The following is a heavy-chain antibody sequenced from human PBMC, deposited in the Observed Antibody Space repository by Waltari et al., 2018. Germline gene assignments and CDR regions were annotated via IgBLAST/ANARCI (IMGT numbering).Heavy chain of an antibody. CDR1: GYTSTSYT. D-gene: IGHD6-19*01. Sequence: QVQLVHSEAEVKKPGASVTVSCRASGYTSTSYTMQGVRQAPGQGLEWMGIINPEDGTTNYAQKFQDRVTMTRDTSTSTVYMEVSRLRSEDTAVYYCARGEMAATREFYYHYGMDVWGQGTTVTVSS. CDR3: ARGEMAATREFYYHYGMDV. J-gene: IGHJ6*02. V-gene: IGHV1-46*01. CDR2: INPEDGTT.